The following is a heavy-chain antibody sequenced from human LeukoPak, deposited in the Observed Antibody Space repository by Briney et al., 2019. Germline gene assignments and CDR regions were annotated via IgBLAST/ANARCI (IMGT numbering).Heavy chain of an antibody. J-gene: IGHJ2*01. V-gene: IGHV4-34*01. CDR2: INHSGGT. CDR3: ARDWLQSPYFDL. D-gene: IGHD5-24*01. CDR1: GGSFSGYY. Sequence: SETLSLTCAVYGGSFSGYYWSWIRQPPGKGLEWVGEINHSGGTNYNPSLKSRVTISVDTSKNQFSLKLSSVTAADTAVYYCARDWLQSPYFDLWGRGTLVTVSS.